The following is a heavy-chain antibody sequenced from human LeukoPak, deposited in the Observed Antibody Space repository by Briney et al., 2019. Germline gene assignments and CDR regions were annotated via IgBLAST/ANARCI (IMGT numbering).Heavy chain of an antibody. Sequence: GGSLRLSCSAPGFTFSRYAMHWVRQAPGKGLEYVLAISSSGGSTYYADSVKGRFTISRDNSNDTLYLQMSSLRAEDTTVYYCVKSAGFDWLSPLDAFDIWGQGTMVTVSS. CDR3: VKSAGFDWLSPLDAFDI. V-gene: IGHV3-64D*06. CDR1: GFTFSRYA. J-gene: IGHJ3*02. D-gene: IGHD3-9*01. CDR2: ISSSGGST.